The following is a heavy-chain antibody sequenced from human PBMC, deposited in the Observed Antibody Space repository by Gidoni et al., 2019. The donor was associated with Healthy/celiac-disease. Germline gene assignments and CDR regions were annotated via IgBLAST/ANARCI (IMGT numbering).Heavy chain of an antibody. V-gene: IGHV3-66*01. J-gene: IGHJ4*02. CDR3: AREVNDYYDSSGTYYFDY. D-gene: IGHD3-22*01. CDR2: IYSGGST. Sequence: EVQLVESGGGLVQPGGSLSLSCAASGFTVRSTYMSLVLQAPGKGLEWVSVIYSGGSTYYADSVKGRFTISRDNSKNTLYLQMNSLRAEDTAVYYCAREVNDYYDSSGTYYFDYWGQGTLVTVSS. CDR1: GFTVRSTY.